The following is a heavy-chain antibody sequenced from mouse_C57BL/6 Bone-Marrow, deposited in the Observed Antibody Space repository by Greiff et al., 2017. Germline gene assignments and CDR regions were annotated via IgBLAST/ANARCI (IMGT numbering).Heavy chain of an antibody. V-gene: IGHV1-54*01. Sequence: QVQLQQSGAELVRPGTSVKVSCKASGYAFTNYLIEWVKQRPGQGLEWIGVINPGSGGTNYNEKFKGKATLTADKSSSTAYMQLSSLTSEDSAVYFYARGPYYYNYWGQGTTLTVSS. CDR3: ARGPYYYNY. D-gene: IGHD1-1*01. CDR1: GYAFTNYL. J-gene: IGHJ2*01. CDR2: INPGSGGT.